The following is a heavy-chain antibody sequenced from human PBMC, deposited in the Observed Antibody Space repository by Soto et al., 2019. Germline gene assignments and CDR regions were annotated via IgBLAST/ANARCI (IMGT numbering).Heavy chain of an antibody. J-gene: IGHJ5*02. V-gene: IGHV3-15*01. CDR2: IKSKTDGGTT. CDR1: GFTFSNAW. D-gene: IGHD6-19*01. CDR3: TSHSSGFLGWFDP. Sequence: GGSLRLSCAASGFTFSNAWMSWVRQAPGKGLEWVGRIKSKTDGGTTDYAAPVKGRFTISRDDSKNTLYLQMNSLKTEDTAVYYCTSHSSGFLGWFDPWGQGTLVTVSS.